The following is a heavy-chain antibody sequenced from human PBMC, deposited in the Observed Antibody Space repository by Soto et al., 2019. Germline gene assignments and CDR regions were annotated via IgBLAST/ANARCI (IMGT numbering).Heavy chain of an antibody. CDR1: GGTFGSYA. J-gene: IGHJ5*02. CDR3: ANHKPGTSWFDP. V-gene: IGHV1-69*13. CDR2: IIPIFGTA. D-gene: IGHD2-2*01. Sequence: SVKVSCKASGGTFGSYAISWVRQAPGQGLEWMGGIIPIFGTANYAQKFQGRVTITADESTSTAYMELSSLRSEDTAVYYCANHKPGTSWFDPWGQGTLVTVSS.